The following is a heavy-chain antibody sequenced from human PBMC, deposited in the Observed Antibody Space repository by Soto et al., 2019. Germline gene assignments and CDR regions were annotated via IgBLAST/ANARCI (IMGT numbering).Heavy chain of an antibody. D-gene: IGHD3-22*01. J-gene: IGHJ4*02. CDR2: ISSSSTI. CDR3: ATLYYYDSSGYPL. V-gene: IGHV3-48*02. CDR1: GFTFSSYS. Sequence: PGGSLRLSCAASGFTFSSYSMNWVRQAPGKGLEWVSYISSSSTIYYADSVKGRFTISRDNAKNSLYLQMNSLRDEDTAVYYCATLYYYDSSGYPLWGQGTLVTVSS.